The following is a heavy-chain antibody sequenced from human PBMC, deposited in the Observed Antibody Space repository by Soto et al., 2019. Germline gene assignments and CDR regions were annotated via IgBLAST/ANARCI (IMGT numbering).Heavy chain of an antibody. CDR1: GGAISSGAYS. Sequence: SETLSLTCTVPGGAISSGAYSWGWIRQPPGEGLEWIATFHYGESTHYNPSLESRVTVSVDTSQNHFSLKVSSVTVADTAVYYCARLGGFCSSTNCYGYYAMDVWGQGTTVT. D-gene: IGHD2-2*01. CDR2: FHYGEST. CDR3: ARLGGFCSSTNCYGYYAMDV. J-gene: IGHJ6*02. V-gene: IGHV4-39*02.